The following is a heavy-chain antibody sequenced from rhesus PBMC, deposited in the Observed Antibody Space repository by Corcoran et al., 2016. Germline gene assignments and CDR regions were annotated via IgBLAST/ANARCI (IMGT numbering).Heavy chain of an antibody. CDR2: ISGSSGST. J-gene: IGHJ4*01. D-gene: IGHD5-24*01. Sequence: QVQLQESGPGLVKPSETLSLTCAVSGGSVSSSNWGSWISQPPGKGLEWIGYISGSSGSTYYNPSLKSRVTLSTDSSKNQFSLKLSSVTAADTAVYYCARSGYSSSIDYWGQGVLVTVSS. V-gene: IGHV4-65*01. CDR1: GGSVSSSNW. CDR3: ARSGYSSSIDY.